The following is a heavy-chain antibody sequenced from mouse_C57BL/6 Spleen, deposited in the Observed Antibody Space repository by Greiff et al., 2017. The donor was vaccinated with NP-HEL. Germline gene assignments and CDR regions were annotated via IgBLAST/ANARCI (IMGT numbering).Heavy chain of an antibody. CDR2: IRNKANGYTT. CDR3: ARLRRDWYFDV. V-gene: IGHV7-3*01. CDR1: GFTFTDYY. J-gene: IGHJ1*03. D-gene: IGHD2-12*01. Sequence: EVQLVESGGGLVQPGGSLSLSCAASGFTFTDYYMSWVRQPPGKALEWLGFIRNKANGYTTEYSASVKGRFTISRDNSQSILYLQMNALRAEDSATYYCARLRRDWYFDVWGTGTTVTVSS.